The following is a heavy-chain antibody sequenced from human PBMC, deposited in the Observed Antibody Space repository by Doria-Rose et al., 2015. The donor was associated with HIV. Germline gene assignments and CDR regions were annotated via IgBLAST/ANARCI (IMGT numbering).Heavy chain of an antibody. D-gene: IGHD6-13*01. V-gene: IGHV2-26*01. CDR3: ARIKSSRWYHKYYFDF. CDR2: IFSNDER. CDR1: GVSLSSPGMG. J-gene: IGHJ4*02. Sequence: QESGPVLVKPTETLTLTCTVSGVSLSSPGMGVSWIRQPPGKALERLADIFSNDERSYKTSLKSRLTISRGTSKSQVVLTMTDMDPADTATYYCARIKSSRWYHKYYFDFWGQGTLVIVSA.